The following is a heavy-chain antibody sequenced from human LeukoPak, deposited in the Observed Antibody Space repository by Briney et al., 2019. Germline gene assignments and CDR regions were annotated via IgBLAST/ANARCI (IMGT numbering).Heavy chain of an antibody. Sequence: SETLSLTCAVYGGSFSGYYWSWIRQPPGKGLEWIGEINHSGSTNYNPSLKSRVTISVDTSKNQFSLKLSSVTAADTAVYYCARHLRPKQQLDYWGQGTLVTVSS. D-gene: IGHD6-13*01. CDR1: GGSFSGYY. CDR3: ARHLRPKQQLDY. V-gene: IGHV4-34*01. CDR2: INHSGST. J-gene: IGHJ4*02.